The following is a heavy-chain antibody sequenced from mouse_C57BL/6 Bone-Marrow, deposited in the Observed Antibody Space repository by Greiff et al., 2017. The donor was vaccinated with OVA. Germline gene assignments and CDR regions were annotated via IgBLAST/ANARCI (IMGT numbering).Heavy chain of an antibody. CDR2: ISNGGGST. CDR1: GFTFSDYY. Sequence: EVMLVESGGGLVQPGGSLKLSCAASGFTFSDYYMYWVRQTPEKRLEWVAYISNGGGSTYYPDTVKGRVTISRDNAKNTLYMQMSRLKSEDTAMYYCARRGTAYWYFDVWGTGTTVTVSS. J-gene: IGHJ1*03. D-gene: IGHD4-1*01. CDR3: ARRGTAYWYFDV. V-gene: IGHV5-12*01.